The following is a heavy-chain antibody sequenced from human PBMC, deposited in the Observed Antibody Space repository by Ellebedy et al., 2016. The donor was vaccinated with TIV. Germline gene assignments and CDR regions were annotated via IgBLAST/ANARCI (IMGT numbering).Heavy chain of an antibody. J-gene: IGHJ3*02. Sequence: GESLKISXKGSGYSFTSYWIGWVRQMPGKGLEWMGIIYPGDSDTRYSPSFQGHVTISADKSISTAYLQWSSLKASDTAMYYCARHSPIVVVTAGAFDIWGQGTMVTVSS. CDR2: IYPGDSDT. D-gene: IGHD2-21*02. V-gene: IGHV5-51*01. CDR1: GYSFTSYW. CDR3: ARHSPIVVVTAGAFDI.